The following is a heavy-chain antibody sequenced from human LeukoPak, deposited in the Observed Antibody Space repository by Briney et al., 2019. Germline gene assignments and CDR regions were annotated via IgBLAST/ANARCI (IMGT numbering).Heavy chain of an antibody. V-gene: IGHV1-46*01. D-gene: IGHD3-22*01. Sequence: GASVKVSCKASGYTFTSYYMHWVRQASGQGLEWMGIINPSGGSTSYAQKFQGRVTMTRDTSTSTVYMELSSLRSEDTAVYYCARDITMIVVPTKRRPSAFDIWGQGTMVTVSS. CDR3: ARDITMIVVPTKRRPSAFDI. CDR2: INPSGGST. CDR1: GYTFTSYY. J-gene: IGHJ3*02.